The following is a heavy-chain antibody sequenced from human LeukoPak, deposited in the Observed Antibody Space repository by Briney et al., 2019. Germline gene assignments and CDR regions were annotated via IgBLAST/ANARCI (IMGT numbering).Heavy chain of an antibody. J-gene: IGHJ3*02. Sequence: GASLRLSCAASGFTFSSYAMSWVRQAPGKGLEWVSAISGSGGSTYYADSVKGRFTISRDNSKNTLYLQMNSLRAEDTAVYYCARDQHDSSGFDIWGQGTMVTVSS. V-gene: IGHV3-23*01. D-gene: IGHD3-22*01. CDR1: GFTFSSYA. CDR3: ARDQHDSSGFDI. CDR2: ISGSGGST.